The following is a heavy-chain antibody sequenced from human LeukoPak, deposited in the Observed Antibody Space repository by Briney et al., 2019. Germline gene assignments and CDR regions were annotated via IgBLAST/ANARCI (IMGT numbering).Heavy chain of an antibody. Sequence: GGSLRLSCAASGFTVSSNYMSWVRQAPGKGLEWVSVTYSGGSTYYADSVKGRFTISRDNSKNTLYLQMNSLRAEDTAVYYCARDAGDSSGYYLAYWGQGTLVTVSS. V-gene: IGHV3-53*01. J-gene: IGHJ4*02. CDR2: TYSGGST. D-gene: IGHD3-22*01. CDR3: ARDAGDSSGYYLAY. CDR1: GFTVSSNY.